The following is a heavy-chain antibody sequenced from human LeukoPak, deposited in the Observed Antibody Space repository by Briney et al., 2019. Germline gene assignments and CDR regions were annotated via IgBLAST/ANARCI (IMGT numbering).Heavy chain of an antibody. CDR3: AKDDCSSTSCFYYYYYYMDV. CDR1: GFTFSSYA. Sequence: GGSLRLSCAASGFTFSSYAMSWVRQAPGKGLEWVSAISGSGGSTYYADSVKGRFTISRDNSKNTLYLQMNSLRAEDTAVYYCAKDDCSSTSCFYYYYYYMDVWGKGTTVTVSS. J-gene: IGHJ6*03. D-gene: IGHD2-2*01. CDR2: ISGSGGST. V-gene: IGHV3-23*01.